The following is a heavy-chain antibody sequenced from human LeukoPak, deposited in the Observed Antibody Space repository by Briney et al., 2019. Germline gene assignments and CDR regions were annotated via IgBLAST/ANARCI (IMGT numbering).Heavy chain of an antibody. Sequence: GGSLRLSCAASGFTFSSYSMNWVRQAPGKGLVWVSRINTDGSSTSYADSVKGRFTISRDNAKNTLYLQMNSLRAEDTAVYYCARGGYTVPLHYFDYWGQGTLVTVSS. J-gene: IGHJ4*02. D-gene: IGHD5-18*01. CDR2: INTDGSST. CDR3: ARGGYTVPLHYFDY. V-gene: IGHV3-74*01. CDR1: GFTFSSYS.